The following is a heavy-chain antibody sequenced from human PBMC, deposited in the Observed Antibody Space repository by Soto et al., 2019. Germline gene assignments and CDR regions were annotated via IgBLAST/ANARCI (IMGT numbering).Heavy chain of an antibody. CDR2: ISGSGGST. V-gene: IGHV3-23*01. CDR3: AKLGYDFWSGLIDY. CDR1: GFTFSSYA. Sequence: EVQLLESGGGLVQPGGSLRLSCAASGFTFSSYAMSWVRQAPGKGLEWVSAISGSGGSTYYADSVKSRFTISRDNSKNTLYLQMNSLRAEDTAVYYCAKLGYDFWSGLIDYWGQGTLVTVSS. D-gene: IGHD3-3*01. J-gene: IGHJ4*02.